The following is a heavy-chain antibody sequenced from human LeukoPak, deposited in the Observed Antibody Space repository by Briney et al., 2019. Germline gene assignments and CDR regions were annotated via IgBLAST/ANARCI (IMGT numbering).Heavy chain of an antibody. D-gene: IGHD2-2*01. Sequence: GGSLRLSCVASGFTFSSYAMRWVRQAPGKGLEWVAVISYDGSNKCYADSVKGRFTISRDNSKNTLYLQMNSLRAEDTAVYYCARAHQYCSSTSYYAGFDYWGQGTLVTVSA. V-gene: IGHV3-30*04. CDR1: GFTFSSYA. CDR3: ARAHQYCSSTSYYAGFDY. J-gene: IGHJ4*02. CDR2: ISYDGSNK.